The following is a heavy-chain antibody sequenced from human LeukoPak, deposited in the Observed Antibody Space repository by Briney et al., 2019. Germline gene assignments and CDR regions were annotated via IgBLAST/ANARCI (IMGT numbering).Heavy chain of an antibody. D-gene: IGHD6-19*01. CDR1: GFTFSSYG. J-gene: IGHJ4*02. CDR3: AKDSVARYSSGWYDLDY. CDR2: ISYDGSNK. Sequence: GSLRLSCAASGFTFSSYGMHWVRQAPGKGLEWVAVISYDGSNKYYADSVKGRFTISRDNSKNTLYLQMNSLRAEDTAVYYCAKDSVARYSSGWYDLDYWGQGTLVTVSS. V-gene: IGHV3-30*18.